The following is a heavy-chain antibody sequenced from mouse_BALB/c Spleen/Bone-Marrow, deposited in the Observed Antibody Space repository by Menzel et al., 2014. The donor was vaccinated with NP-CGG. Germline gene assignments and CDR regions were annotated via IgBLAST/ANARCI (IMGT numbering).Heavy chain of an antibody. CDR2: INPDSTTI. J-gene: IGHJ3*01. V-gene: IGHV4-1*02. Sequence: DVQLVESGGGLVQPGGSLKLSCPASGFDFSGYWMSWVRQAPGKGLEWIGEINPDSTTINYAPSRKDKFIISRDNAKNTLFLQMSKVRSEDTALYYCARLSYYGRFAYWGQGTLVTVSA. CDR3: ARLSYYGRFAY. CDR1: GFDFSGYW. D-gene: IGHD1-1*01.